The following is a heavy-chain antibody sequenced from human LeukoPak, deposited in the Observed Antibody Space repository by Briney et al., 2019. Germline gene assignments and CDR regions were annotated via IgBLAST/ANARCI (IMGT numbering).Heavy chain of an antibody. J-gene: IGHJ4*02. Sequence: GRSLRLSCAASGFTFSSYAMHWVRQAPGKGLEWVAVISYDGSNKYYADSVKGRFTISRDNSKNTLYLQMNSLRAGDTAVYYCARDGGYPDYWGQGTLVTVSS. D-gene: IGHD6-13*01. CDR1: GFTFSSYA. V-gene: IGHV3-30-3*01. CDR3: ARDGGYPDY. CDR2: ISYDGSNK.